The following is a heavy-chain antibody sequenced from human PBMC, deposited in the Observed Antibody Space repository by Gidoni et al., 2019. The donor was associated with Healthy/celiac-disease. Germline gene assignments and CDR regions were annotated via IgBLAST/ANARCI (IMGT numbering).Heavy chain of an antibody. D-gene: IGHD6-6*01. J-gene: IGHJ5*02. CDR2: IWYDGSNK. V-gene: IGHV3-33*01. CDR1: TFSSYG. Sequence: TFSSYGMHWVRQAPGKGLEWVAVIWYDGSNKYYADSVKGRFTISRDNSKNTLYLQMNSLRAEDTAVYYCARFRLEITSIAARGGWFDPWGQGTLVTVSS. CDR3: ARFRLEITSIAARGGWFDP.